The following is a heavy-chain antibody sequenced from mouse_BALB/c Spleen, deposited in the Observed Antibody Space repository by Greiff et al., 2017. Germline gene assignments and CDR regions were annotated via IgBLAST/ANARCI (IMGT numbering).Heavy chain of an antibody. V-gene: IGHV5-9*03. CDR2: ISSGGGNT. CDR3: ARNYGYPAWFAY. J-gene: IGHJ3*01. CDR1: GFTFSSYT. Sequence: EVMLVESGGGLVKPGGSLKLSCAASGFTFSSYTMSWVRQTPEKRLEWVATISSGGGNTYYPDSVKGRFTISRDNAKNNLYLQMSSLRSEDTALYYCARNYGYPAWFAYWGQGTLVTVSA. D-gene: IGHD2-2*01.